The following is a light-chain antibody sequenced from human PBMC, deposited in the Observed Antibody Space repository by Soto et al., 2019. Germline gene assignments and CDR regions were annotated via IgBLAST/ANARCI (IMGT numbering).Light chain of an antibody. CDR1: QSVLYSSNNKNY. V-gene: IGKV4-1*01. CDR3: QQYYSTPPYT. J-gene: IGKJ2*01. Sequence: DFVMTQSPDSLAVSLGERATINCKSSQSVLYSSNNKNYLAWYRQKPGQPPKLLIYWASIRESGVPDRISGSGSGTDFTLTISSLQAEDVAVYYCQQYYSTPPYTFGQGTKLEIK. CDR2: WAS.